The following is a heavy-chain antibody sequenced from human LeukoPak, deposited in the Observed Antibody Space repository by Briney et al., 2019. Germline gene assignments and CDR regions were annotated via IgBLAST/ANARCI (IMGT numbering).Heavy chain of an antibody. D-gene: IGHD3-10*01. Sequence: GGSLRLSCAASGITFSSYWMSWVRQAPGRGLEWVSGINWNGGSTGYADSVKGRFTISRDNAKNSLYLQMNSLRAEDTALYYCARPSMVRGLNDAFDIWGQGTMVTVSS. V-gene: IGHV3-20*04. J-gene: IGHJ3*02. CDR2: INWNGGST. CDR3: ARPSMVRGLNDAFDI. CDR1: GITFSSYW.